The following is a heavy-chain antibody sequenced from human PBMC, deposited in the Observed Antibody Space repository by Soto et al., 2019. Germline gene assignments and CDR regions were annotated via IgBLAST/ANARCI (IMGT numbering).Heavy chain of an antibody. CDR3: AKDEFYDFWSGYHDYYYGMDV. D-gene: IGHD3-3*01. CDR1: GFTFSSYA. CDR2: ISGSGGST. J-gene: IGHJ6*02. Sequence: GGSLRLSCAASGFTFSSYAMSWVRQAPGQGLEWVSAISGSGGSTYYADSVKGRFTISRDNSKNTLYLQMNSLRAEDTAVYYCAKDEFYDFWSGYHDYYYGMDVWGQGTTVTVSS. V-gene: IGHV3-23*01.